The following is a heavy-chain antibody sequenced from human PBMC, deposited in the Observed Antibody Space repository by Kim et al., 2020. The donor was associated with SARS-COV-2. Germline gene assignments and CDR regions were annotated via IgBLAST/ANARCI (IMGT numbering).Heavy chain of an antibody. Sequence: AQQFQGRVTMTRDTSTSTIYMELSSLRSEDTAVYYCARGSGGGATLYFDYWGQGTLVTVSS. V-gene: IGHV1-46*01. J-gene: IGHJ4*02. D-gene: IGHD3-10*01. CDR3: ARGSGGGATLYFDY.